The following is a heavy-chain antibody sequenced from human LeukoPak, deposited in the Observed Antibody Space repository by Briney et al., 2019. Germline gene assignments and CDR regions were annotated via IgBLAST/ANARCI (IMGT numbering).Heavy chain of an antibody. J-gene: IGHJ4*02. CDR1: GFTFSSYG. D-gene: IGHD4-17*01. Sequence: GRSLRLSCAASGFTFSSYGMHWVRQAPGKGLEWVAVISYDGSNEYYADSVKGRFTISRDNSKNTLYPQMNSLRAEDTAVYYCAKLTSRNGDSFDYWGQGTLVTVSS. CDR2: ISYDGSNE. CDR3: AKLTSRNGDSFDY. V-gene: IGHV3-30*18.